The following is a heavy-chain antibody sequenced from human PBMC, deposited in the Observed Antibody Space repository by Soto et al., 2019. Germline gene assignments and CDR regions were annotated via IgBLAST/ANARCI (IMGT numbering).Heavy chain of an antibody. D-gene: IGHD3-22*01. CDR2: IIPIFGTA. CDR1: GYTFTSYD. J-gene: IGHJ3*02. CDR3: ARVRAYYYDSSGYEDAFDI. Sequence: ASVKVSCKASGYTFTSYDIYWVRQATGQGLEWMGGIIPIFGTANYAQKFQGRVTITADESTSTAYMELSSLRSEDTAVYYCARVRAYYYDSSGYEDAFDIWGQGTMVTVSS. V-gene: IGHV1-69*13.